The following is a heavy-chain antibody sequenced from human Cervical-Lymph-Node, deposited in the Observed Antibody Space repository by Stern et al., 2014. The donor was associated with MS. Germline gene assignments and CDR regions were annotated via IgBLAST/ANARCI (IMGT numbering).Heavy chain of an antibody. CDR2: IWYDGSNK. CDR3: ARAGCGGDCYSIYYYYGMDV. J-gene: IGHJ6*02. V-gene: IGHV3-33*01. D-gene: IGHD2-21*02. CDR1: GFTFSSYG. Sequence: QVQLVESGGGVVQPGRSLRLSCAASGFTFSSYGMHWVRQAPGQGLEWVAVIWYDGSNKCYAGSGKGRFAISRDNSKNTLYLQMNSLRAEDTAVYYCARAGCGGDCYSIYYYYGMDVWGQGTTVTVSS.